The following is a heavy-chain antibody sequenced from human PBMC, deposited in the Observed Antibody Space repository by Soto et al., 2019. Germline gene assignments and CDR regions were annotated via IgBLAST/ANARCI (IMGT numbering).Heavy chain of an antibody. CDR1: GGSINSYY. J-gene: IGHJ4*02. CDR3: ARAVLGYDILTGYIVDYFDY. D-gene: IGHD3-9*01. Sequence: SETLSLTCTVSGGSINSYYWSWIRQPPGKGLEWIGYIYYSGSTNYNPSLKSRVTISVDTSKNQFSLKLSSVTAADTAVYYCARAVLGYDILTGYIVDYFDYWGQGTLVTVSS. V-gene: IGHV4-59*01. CDR2: IYYSGST.